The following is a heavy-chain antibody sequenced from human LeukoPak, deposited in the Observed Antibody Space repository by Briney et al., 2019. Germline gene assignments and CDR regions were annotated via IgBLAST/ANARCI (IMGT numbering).Heavy chain of an antibody. CDR3: AKDEIPRNKVYDALDI. CDR1: GFTPTSYA. Sequence: RGCLRLSCAASGFTPTSYAMRWVRQAPGRGLEWVSTIGGSGGDTYYADSVKGRFTISRDNSKNTLYLQMNSLRAEDTAVYYCAKDEIPRNKVYDALDIWGQGTKVTVSS. CDR2: IGGSGGDT. D-gene: IGHD1/OR15-1a*01. V-gene: IGHV3-23*01. J-gene: IGHJ3*02.